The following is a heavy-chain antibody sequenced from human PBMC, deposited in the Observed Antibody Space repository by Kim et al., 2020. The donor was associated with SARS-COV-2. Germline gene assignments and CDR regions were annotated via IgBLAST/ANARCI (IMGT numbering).Heavy chain of an antibody. J-gene: IGHJ3*02. CDR2: ISGSGGST. CDR3: AKDRRKRIQLWFHDAFDI. V-gene: IGHV3-23*01. D-gene: IGHD5-18*01. CDR1: GFTFSSYA. Sequence: GGSLRLSCAASGFTFSSYAMSWVRQAPGKGLEWVSAISGSGGSTYYADSVKGRFTISRDNSKNTLYLQMNSLRAEDTAVYYCAKDRRKRIQLWFHDAFDIWGQGTMVTVSS.